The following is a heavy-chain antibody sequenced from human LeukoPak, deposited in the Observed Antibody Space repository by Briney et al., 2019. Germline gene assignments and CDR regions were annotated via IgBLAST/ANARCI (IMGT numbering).Heavy chain of an antibody. CDR2: IKQDGSEK. D-gene: IGHD5-18*01. V-gene: IGHV3-7*05. J-gene: IGHJ4*02. CDR3: ARDGYSHPHGY. CDR1: EFTFRTYW. Sequence: PGGSLRLSCAASEFTFRTYWMSWVRQAPGKGLEWVANIKQDGSEKYYVDSVKGRFTISRDNAKNSLYLQMNSLRAEDTAVYYCARDGYSHPHGYWGQGCLVTVSS.